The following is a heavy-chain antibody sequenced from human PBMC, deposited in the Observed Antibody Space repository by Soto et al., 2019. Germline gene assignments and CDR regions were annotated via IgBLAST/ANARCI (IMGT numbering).Heavy chain of an antibody. D-gene: IGHD7-27*01. Sequence: SETLSLTCSVSGFSISFGNYYWTWIRQPPGKGLELIGYIYKSGSTQYNPSLKSRVSISVDVSKNQFSLKLSSVTAADTAVYYCARNGDIWGQGTLVTVS. CDR3: ARNGDI. V-gene: IGHV4-61*01. CDR2: IYKSGST. J-gene: IGHJ1*01. CDR1: GFSISFGNYY.